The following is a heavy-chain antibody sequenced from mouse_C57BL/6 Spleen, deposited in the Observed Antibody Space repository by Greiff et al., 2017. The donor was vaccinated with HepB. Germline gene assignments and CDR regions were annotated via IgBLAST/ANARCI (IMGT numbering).Heavy chain of an antibody. CDR2: ISSGGDYI. V-gene: IGHV5-9-1*02. CDR1: GFTFSSYA. CDR3: TREVSENYFDY. Sequence: EVKVVESGEGLVKPGGSLKLSCAASGFTFSSYAMSWVRQTPEKRLEWVAYISSGGDYIYYADTVKGRFTISRDNARNTLYLQMSSLKSEDTAMYYCTREVSENYFDYWGQGTTLTVSS. J-gene: IGHJ2*01.